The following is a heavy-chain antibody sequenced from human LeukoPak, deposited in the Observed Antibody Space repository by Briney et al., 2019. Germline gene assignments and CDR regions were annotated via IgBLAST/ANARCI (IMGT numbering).Heavy chain of an antibody. CDR1: GFTFNSYG. D-gene: IGHD1-26*01. V-gene: IGHV3-30*18. Sequence: GGSLRLSCAASGFTFNSYGMHWVRQAPGKGLEWVAVISYDGNKKYYADSVKGRFTISRDNSKNTLYLQMNSLRVEDTALYYCAKDRGSYYDGMDVWGQGTTVTVSS. J-gene: IGHJ6*02. CDR3: AKDRGSYYDGMDV. CDR2: ISYDGNKK.